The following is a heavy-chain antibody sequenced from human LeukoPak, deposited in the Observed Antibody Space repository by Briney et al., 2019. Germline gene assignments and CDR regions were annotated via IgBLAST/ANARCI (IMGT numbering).Heavy chain of an antibody. D-gene: IGHD2-2*02. Sequence: PSETLSLTCAVYGGSSSGYYWSWIRQPPGKGLEWIGEINHCGSTNYNPSLKSRVTISVDTSKNQFSLKLSSVTAADTAVYYCAREPLGYCSSTSCYNHYFDYWGQGTLVTVSS. V-gene: IGHV4-34*01. CDR3: AREPLGYCSSTSCYNHYFDY. CDR1: GGSSSGYY. CDR2: INHCGST. J-gene: IGHJ4*02.